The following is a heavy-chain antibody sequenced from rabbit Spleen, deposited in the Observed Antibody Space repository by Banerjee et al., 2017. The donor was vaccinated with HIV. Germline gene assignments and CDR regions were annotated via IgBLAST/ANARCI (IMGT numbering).Heavy chain of an antibody. J-gene: IGHJ6*01. D-gene: IGHD8-1*01. CDR2: INAITGKA. CDR3: ARDTGSSFSSYGMDL. V-gene: IGHV1S45*01. CDR1: GFSFSNKAV. Sequence: QEQLVESGGGLVKPEESLKLSCTASGFSFSNKAVMCWVRQAPGKGLEWIACINAITGKAVYASWAKGRFTFSKTSSTTVTLQMTSLTAADTATYFCARDTGSSFSSYGMDLWGPGTLVTVS.